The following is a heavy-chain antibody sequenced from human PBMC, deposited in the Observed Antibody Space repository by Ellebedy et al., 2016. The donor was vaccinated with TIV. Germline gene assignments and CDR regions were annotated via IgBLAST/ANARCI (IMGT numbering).Heavy chain of an antibody. J-gene: IGHJ4*02. CDR2: INGGDGNA. V-gene: IGHV1-3*01. CDR1: GYAFTHYG. D-gene: IGHD3-10*01. CDR3: GRSGDGWGIDF. Sequence: AASVQVSCKASGYAFTHYGLHWVRQAPGQGLEWMAWINGGDGNAKYSWNFQGRVSFTRDTSATTAYMELSSVTSEDTAVYYCGRSGDGWGIDFWGQGTLVTVSS.